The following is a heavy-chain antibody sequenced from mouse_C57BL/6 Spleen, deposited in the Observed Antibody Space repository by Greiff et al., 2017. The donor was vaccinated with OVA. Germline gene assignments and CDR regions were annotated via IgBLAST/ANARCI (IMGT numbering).Heavy chain of an antibody. D-gene: IGHD1-1*01. CDR1: GFNIKDYY. V-gene: IGHV14-1*01. CDR2: IDPEDGDT. CDR3: TTSLYGSSYGWYFDV. J-gene: IGHJ1*03. Sequence: EVKLVESGAELVRPGASVKLSCTASGFNIKDYYMHWVKQRPEQGLEWIGRIDPEDGDTEYAPKFQGKATMTADTSSNTAYLQLSSLTSEDTAVYYCTTSLYGSSYGWYFDVWGTGTTVTVSS.